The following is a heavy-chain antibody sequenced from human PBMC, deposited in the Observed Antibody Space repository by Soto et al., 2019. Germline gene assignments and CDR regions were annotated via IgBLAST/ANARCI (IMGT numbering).Heavy chain of an antibody. J-gene: IGHJ4*02. V-gene: IGHV3-23*01. Sequence: GGSLRLSCAASGFTFSSYAMSWVRQAPGKGLEWVSAISGSGGSTYYADSVKGRFTISRDNSKNTLYLQMNSLRAEDTAVYYCAKDRIMIMFGGVIVPTIYFDYWGQGTRVTVAS. CDR1: GFTFSSYA. CDR2: ISGSGGST. D-gene: IGHD3-16*02. CDR3: AKDRIMIMFGGVIVPTIYFDY.